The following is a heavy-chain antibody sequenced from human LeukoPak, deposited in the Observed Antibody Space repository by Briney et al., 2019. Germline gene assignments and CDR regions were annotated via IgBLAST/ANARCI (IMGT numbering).Heavy chain of an antibody. V-gene: IGHV4-59*12. CDR2: IYYSGST. CDR3: ARDRYGSGGYIHWFDP. D-gene: IGHD3-10*01. J-gene: IGHJ5*02. Sequence: PSETLSLTCTVSGGSISSYYWSWIRQPPGKGLEWIGYIYYSGSTNYNPSLKSRVTISVDTSKNQFSLKLSSVTAADTAVYYCARDRYGSGGYIHWFDPWGQGTLVTVSS. CDR1: GGSISSYY.